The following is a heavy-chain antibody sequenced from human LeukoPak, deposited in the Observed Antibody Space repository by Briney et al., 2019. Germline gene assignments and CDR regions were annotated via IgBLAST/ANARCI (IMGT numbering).Heavy chain of an antibody. Sequence: GGSLRLSCAASGFTFSSYGMHWVRQAPGKGLEWVAVISYDGSNKYYADSVKGRFTISRDNSKNTLYLQMNSLRAEDTAVYYCAKDHTGARIAAAGIGVDYRGQGTLVTVSS. CDR2: ISYDGSNK. CDR1: GFTFSSYG. V-gene: IGHV3-30*18. CDR3: AKDHTGARIAAAGIGVDY. D-gene: IGHD6-13*01. J-gene: IGHJ4*02.